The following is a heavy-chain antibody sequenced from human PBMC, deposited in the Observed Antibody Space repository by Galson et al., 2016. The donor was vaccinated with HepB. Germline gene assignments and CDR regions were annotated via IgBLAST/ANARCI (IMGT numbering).Heavy chain of an antibody. CDR3: AREGQSSGHCGAFDW. D-gene: IGHD2-21*01. Sequence: SLRLSCAASGFTFNTSAMSWVRQAPGKGLEWVSVITDSGGRTDYADSVKGRFTVARDNSKNTLFLQMGSLRAEDTAIYYCAREGQSSGHCGAFDWWGQGTLVTV. CDR2: ITDSGGRT. V-gene: IGHV3-23*01. CDR1: GFTFNTSA. J-gene: IGHJ4*02.